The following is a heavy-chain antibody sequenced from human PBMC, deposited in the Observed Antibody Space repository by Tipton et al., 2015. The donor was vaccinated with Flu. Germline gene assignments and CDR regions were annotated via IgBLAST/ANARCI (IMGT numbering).Heavy chain of an antibody. J-gene: IGHJ4*02. CDR2: IYHSGTT. Sequence: TLSLTCTVSGGSITSHFWSWIRQPPGKGLEWLGYIYHSGTTNYSPSLKSRLTLSVDTSKNEISLQLSSVTAADTATYYCARGSWVWGEGVFDSWGLGTLVAVSS. D-gene: IGHD1-26*01. CDR1: GGSITSHF. V-gene: IGHV4-59*08. CDR3: ARGSWVWGEGVFDS.